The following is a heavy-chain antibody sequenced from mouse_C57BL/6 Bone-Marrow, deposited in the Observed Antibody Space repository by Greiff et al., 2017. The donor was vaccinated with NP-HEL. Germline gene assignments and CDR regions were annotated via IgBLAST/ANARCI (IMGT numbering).Heavy chain of an antibody. V-gene: IGHV5-6*01. Sequence: EVQVVESGGDLVKPGGSLKLSCAASGFTFSSYGMSWVRQTPDKRLEWVATISSGGSYTYYPDSVKGRFTISRDNAKNTLYLQMSSLKSEDTAMYYCARLYYGDYYAMDYWGQGTSVTVSS. CDR1: GFTFSSYG. CDR3: ARLYYGDYYAMDY. D-gene: IGHD1-1*02. J-gene: IGHJ4*01. CDR2: ISSGGSYT.